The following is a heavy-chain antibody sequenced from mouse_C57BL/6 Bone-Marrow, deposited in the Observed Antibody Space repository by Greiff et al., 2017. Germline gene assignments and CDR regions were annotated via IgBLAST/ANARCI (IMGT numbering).Heavy chain of an antibody. J-gene: IGHJ4*01. CDR3: AKWGIFDGYYDYYAMDY. Sequence: QVQLQQSGPGLVQPSQSLSITCTVSGFSLTSYGVHWVRQSPGKGLEWLGVIWRGGSPDYNAAFMSRLSITKDNSKSQVFFKMNSLQADDTAIYYCAKWGIFDGYYDYYAMDYWGQGTSGTVSS. CDR1: GFSLTSYG. D-gene: IGHD2-3*01. V-gene: IGHV2-5*01. CDR2: IWRGGSP.